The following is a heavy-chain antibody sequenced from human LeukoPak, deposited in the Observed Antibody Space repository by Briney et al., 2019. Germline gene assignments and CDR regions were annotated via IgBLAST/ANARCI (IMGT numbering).Heavy chain of an antibody. CDR2: IKSKTDGGTT. J-gene: IGHJ4*02. CDR1: GFTFNNVW. V-gene: IGHV3-15*01. CDR3: AKSDSPYSSGWYPWGY. D-gene: IGHD6-13*01. Sequence: GGSLRLSCAASGFTFNNVWMTWVRQAPGKGLEWVGRIKSKTDGGTTDYAAPVKGRFTISRDDSKNTLYLQMSSLKTEDTAVYYCAKSDSPYSSGWYPWGYWGQGTLVTVSS.